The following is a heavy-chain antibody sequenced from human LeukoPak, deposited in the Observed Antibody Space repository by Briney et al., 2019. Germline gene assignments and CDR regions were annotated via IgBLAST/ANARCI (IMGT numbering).Heavy chain of an antibody. V-gene: IGHV3-30*04. Sequence: GGSLRLSCAASGFTFSNYALHWVRQAPGKGLEWVAVILHDGSNKYADSVKGRFTISRDNSKNTLYLQMNSLRAEDTAVYYCARGLMLRGVADYWGQGTLATVSP. CDR2: ILHDGSNK. D-gene: IGHD3-10*01. CDR3: ARGLMLRGVADY. J-gene: IGHJ4*02. CDR1: GFTFSNYA.